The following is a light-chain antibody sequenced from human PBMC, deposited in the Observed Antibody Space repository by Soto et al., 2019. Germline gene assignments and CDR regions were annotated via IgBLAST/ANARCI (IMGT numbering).Light chain of an antibody. CDR1: QSISSW. J-gene: IGKJ4*01. V-gene: IGKV1-5*03. Sequence: DIQMTQSPSTLSASVGDRVTITCRASQSISSWLAWYQQKPGKAPKLLIYKASSLESGVPSRFSGSGSGTEFTLTISSLQPDDLATSYSQQYNSYSTLTFGGGTKVDIK. CDR3: QQYNSYSTLT. CDR2: KAS.